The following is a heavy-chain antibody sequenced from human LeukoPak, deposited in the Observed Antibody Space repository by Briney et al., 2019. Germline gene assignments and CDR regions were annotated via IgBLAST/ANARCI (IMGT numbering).Heavy chain of an antibody. V-gene: IGHV4-4*02. Sequence: PSETLSLTCAVSGGSISSSNWWSWVRQPPGKGLEWIGEIYHSGSTNYNPSLKSRVTISVDKSKNQFSLKLSSVTAADTAVYYCARARGTMVRDYYYYYGMDVWGKGTTVTVSS. D-gene: IGHD3-10*01. CDR1: GGSISSSNW. J-gene: IGHJ6*04. CDR3: ARARGTMVRDYYYYYGMDV. CDR2: IYHSGST.